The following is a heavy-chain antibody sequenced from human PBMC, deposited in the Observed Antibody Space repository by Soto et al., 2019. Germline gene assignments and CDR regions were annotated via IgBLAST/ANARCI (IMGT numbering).Heavy chain of an antibody. CDR2: IYYSGST. CDR3: ARALGYCSSTSCYKGGYYFDY. Sequence: PSETLSLTCTVSGGSISSGGYYWSWIRQHPGKGLEWIGYIYYSGSTYYNPPLKSRVTISVDTSKNQFSLKLSSVTAADTAVYYCARALGYCSSTSCYKGGYYFDYWGQGTLVTVSS. J-gene: IGHJ4*02. CDR1: GGSISSGGYY. V-gene: IGHV4-31*03. D-gene: IGHD2-2*02.